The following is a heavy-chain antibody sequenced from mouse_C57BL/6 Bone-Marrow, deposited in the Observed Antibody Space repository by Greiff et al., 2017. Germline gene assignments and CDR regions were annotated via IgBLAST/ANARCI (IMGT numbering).Heavy chain of an antibody. Sequence: VQLQQSGAELVKPGASVKLSCKASGYTFTSYWMHWVKQRPGRGLEWIGRIDPNSGGTKYNEKFKSKATLTVDKHSCTAYMQLSSLTSEDSAFYYCASSRHDRRYYYAMDYWGQGTSVTVSS. CDR3: ASSRHDRRYYYAMDY. V-gene: IGHV1-72*01. D-gene: IGHD2-14*01. CDR1: GYTFTSYW. J-gene: IGHJ4*01. CDR2: IDPNSGGT.